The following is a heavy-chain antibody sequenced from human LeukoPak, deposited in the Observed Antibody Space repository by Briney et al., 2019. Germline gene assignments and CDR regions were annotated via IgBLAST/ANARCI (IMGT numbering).Heavy chain of an antibody. V-gene: IGHV3-7*01. Sequence: GGSLRLSCAASGFSFSNYWMSWVRQAPGKGLEWVANIKQDESEKFYVDSVKGRFTISRDNAKNSLYLQMNSLRAEDTAVYYCARDPSGSDFDYWGQGTLVTVSS. D-gene: IGHD5-12*01. J-gene: IGHJ4*02. CDR3: ARDPSGSDFDY. CDR2: IKQDESEK. CDR1: GFSFSNYW.